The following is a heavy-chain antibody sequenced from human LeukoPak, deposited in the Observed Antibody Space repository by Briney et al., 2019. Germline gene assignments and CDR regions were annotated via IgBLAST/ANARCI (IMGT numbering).Heavy chain of an antibody. CDR1: GFPFHNYW. CDR2: INQDENEK. CDR3: ARGLYGSGRRSLMAH. Sequence: GGSLRLSCAASGFPFHNYWMTWVRQAPGKGLEWVANINQDENEKYYLESVKGRFTISRDNAETSLFLQMTSLRVEDTAIYYCARGLYGSGRRSLMAHWGPGTLVAVSS. D-gene: IGHD3-10*01. J-gene: IGHJ4*02. V-gene: IGHV3-7*01.